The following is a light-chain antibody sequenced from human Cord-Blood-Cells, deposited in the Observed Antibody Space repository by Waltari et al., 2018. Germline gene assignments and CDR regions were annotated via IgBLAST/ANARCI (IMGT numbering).Light chain of an antibody. J-gene: IGKJ1*01. CDR1: QSVSSY. V-gene: IGKV3-11*01. Sequence: VLTQSPATLSLSPGGTATLSCRASQSVSSYLAWYQQKPGQAPRLLIYDASNRATGIPARFSGSGSGTDFTLTISRLEPEDFAVYYCQQRSNWPPTFGQGTKVEIK. CDR2: DAS. CDR3: QQRSNWPPT.